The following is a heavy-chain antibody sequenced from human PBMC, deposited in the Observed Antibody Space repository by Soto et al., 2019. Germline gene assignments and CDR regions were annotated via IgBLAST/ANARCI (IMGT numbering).Heavy chain of an antibody. J-gene: IGHJ4*02. Sequence: EVQVLESGGGLVQPGGSLRLSCAASGFTFSSYAMHWVRQAPGKGLEWVSGISGTGGGTYYADSVKGRFTISRDNSNNTVYLQMTSLRAEDTAVYYCAKALISTVFHYWGQGALVTVSS. V-gene: IGHV3-23*01. CDR1: GFTFSSYA. D-gene: IGHD2-21*01. CDR3: AKALISTVFHY. CDR2: ISGTGGGT.